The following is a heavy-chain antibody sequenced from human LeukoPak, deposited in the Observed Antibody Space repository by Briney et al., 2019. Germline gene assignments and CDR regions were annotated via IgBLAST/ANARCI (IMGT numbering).Heavy chain of an antibody. CDR1: GLTFSSYW. D-gene: IGHD2-2*01. Sequence: LPGGSLRLSCAVSGLTFSSYWMTWVRQAPGKGLELVANIKQDGSEKYYVDSVKGRFTISRDNAKNSLYLQMSSVRAEDTAVYYCARVGCTSTSYLANWGQGTLVTVSS. CDR2: IKQDGSEK. J-gene: IGHJ4*02. V-gene: IGHV3-7*01. CDR3: ARVGCTSTSYLAN.